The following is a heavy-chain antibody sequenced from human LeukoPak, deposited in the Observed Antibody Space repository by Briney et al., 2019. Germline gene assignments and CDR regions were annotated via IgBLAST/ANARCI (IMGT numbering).Heavy chain of an antibody. CDR2: IYSGGST. CDR3: ARYGNYGDYVDY. Sequence: GXXRLSCAASGFTFSSNYMSWVRQAPGKGLEWVSVIYSGGSTYYADSVKGRFTISRDNSKNTLNLQMNSLRAEDTAVYYCARYGNYGDYVDYWGQGTLVTVSS. J-gene: IGHJ4*02. CDR1: GFTFSSNY. D-gene: IGHD4-17*01. V-gene: IGHV3-53*01.